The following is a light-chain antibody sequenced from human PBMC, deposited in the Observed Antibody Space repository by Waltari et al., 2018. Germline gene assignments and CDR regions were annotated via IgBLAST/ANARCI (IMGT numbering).Light chain of an antibody. Sequence: DIVFTQSPATLSLSPGERATLSCRASQCVSSSLAWYQQKPGQPPRLLIYDASNRVTGIPARFSGSGSGTDFTLTISSLDPEDFAVYYGQQRSIWPVTFGGGTKVEIK. CDR3: QQRSIWPVT. CDR2: DAS. V-gene: IGKV3-11*01. J-gene: IGKJ4*01. CDR1: QCVSSS.